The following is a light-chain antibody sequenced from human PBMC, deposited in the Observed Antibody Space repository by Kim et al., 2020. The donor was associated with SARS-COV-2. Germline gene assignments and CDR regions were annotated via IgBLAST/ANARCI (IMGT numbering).Light chain of an antibody. V-gene: IGLV1-44*01. Sequence: GQRVTISCSGSCSNIGSNTVNWYQQLPGTAPKLLIYSNNQRPSGVPDRFSGSKSGTSASLAISGLQSEDEADYYCVAWDDSLNGWVFGGGTKLTVL. CDR2: SNN. J-gene: IGLJ3*02. CDR3: VAWDDSLNGWV. CDR1: CSNIGSNT.